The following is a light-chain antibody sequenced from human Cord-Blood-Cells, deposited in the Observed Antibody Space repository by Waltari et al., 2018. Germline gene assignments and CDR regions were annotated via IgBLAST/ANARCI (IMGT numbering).Light chain of an antibody. CDR1: KLGDQY. J-gene: IGLJ2*01. CDR2: QDS. CDR3: QAWDSSTAV. V-gene: IGLV3-1*01. Sequence: SYELTQPPSVSVSPGQTASITCSGDKLGDQYACWYQQKPGQSPVLVIYQDSKRPSGIPERFSGSNSGNTATLTIGGTQAMDEADYYCQAWDSSTAVFGVGTKLTVL.